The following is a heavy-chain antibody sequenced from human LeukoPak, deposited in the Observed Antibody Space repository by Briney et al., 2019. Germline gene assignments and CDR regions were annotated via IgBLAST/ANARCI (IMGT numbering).Heavy chain of an antibody. V-gene: IGHV3-7*01. D-gene: IGHD5-24*01. CDR1: GFTFSSYW. CDR3: AKPRDGYNWYFDY. J-gene: IGHJ4*02. Sequence: GGSLRLSCAASGFTFSSYWMSWVRQAPGKGLEWVANIKQDGSEKYYVDSVKGRFTISRDNAKNSLYLQMNSLRAEDTAVYYCAKPRDGYNWYFDYWGQGTLVTVSS. CDR2: IKQDGSEK.